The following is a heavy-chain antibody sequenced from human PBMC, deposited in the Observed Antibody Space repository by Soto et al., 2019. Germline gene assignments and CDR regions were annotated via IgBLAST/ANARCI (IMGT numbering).Heavy chain of an antibody. Sequence: ASVKVSCKASGYTFTSYCISWVLQAPGQGLEWMGWISAYNGNTNYAQKLQGRVTMTTDTSTSTAYMELRSLRSDDTAVYYCARDFGVAAVGGLGMDVWGQGTTVTVSS. V-gene: IGHV1-18*01. CDR1: GYTFTSYC. D-gene: IGHD6-13*01. CDR3: ARDFGVAAVGGLGMDV. CDR2: ISAYNGNT. J-gene: IGHJ6*02.